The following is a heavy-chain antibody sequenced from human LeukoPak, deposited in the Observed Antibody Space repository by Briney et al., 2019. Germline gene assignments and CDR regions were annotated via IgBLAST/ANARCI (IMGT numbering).Heavy chain of an antibody. CDR2: ISYDGSNK. D-gene: IGHD2-21*02. J-gene: IGHJ4*02. CDR1: GFTFSSYW. V-gene: IGHV3-30*03. CDR3: ARFTGAVVVTAMLDY. Sequence: QSGGSLRLSCAASGFTFSSYWMSWVRQAPGKGLEWVALISYDGSNKYYADSVKGRFTISRDNAKNSLYLQMNSLRAEDTALYHCARFTGAVVVTAMLDYWGQGTLVTVSS.